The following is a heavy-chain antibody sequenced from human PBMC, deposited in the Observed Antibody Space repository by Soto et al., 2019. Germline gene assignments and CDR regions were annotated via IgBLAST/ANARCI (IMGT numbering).Heavy chain of an antibody. J-gene: IGHJ4*02. CDR1: GYSFIDYY. CDR2: ISPKSAGT. Sequence: QVQLVQSGAEVKKPGASVKVSCEASGYSFIDYYIHWVRQAPGQGFEWMGRISPKSAGTDYAKKFEERVTLTWDTSLNTAYMELSSLKSDDTAVYYCARPPGYISDWYYFDLWGQGTRVTVSS. V-gene: IGHV1-2*02. CDR3: ARPPGYISDWYYFDL. D-gene: IGHD3-9*01.